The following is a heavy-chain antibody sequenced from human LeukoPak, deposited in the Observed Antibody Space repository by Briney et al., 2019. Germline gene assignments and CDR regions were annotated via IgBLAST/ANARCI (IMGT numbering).Heavy chain of an antibody. D-gene: IGHD3-3*01. J-gene: IGHJ4*02. V-gene: IGHV4-4*07. CDR1: GGSISSYY. CDR3: ARGIFGVASAFYFDY. Sequence: PSETLSLTCTVSGGSISSYYWSWVRQPAGKGLEWIGRIYTSGSTNYNPSLKSRVTMSVDTSKNQFSLKLSSVTAADTAVYYCARGIFGVASAFYFDYWGQGTLVTVSS. CDR2: IYTSGST.